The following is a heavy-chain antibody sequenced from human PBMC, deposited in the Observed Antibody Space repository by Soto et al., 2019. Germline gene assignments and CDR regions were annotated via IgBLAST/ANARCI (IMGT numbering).Heavy chain of an antibody. CDR2: MSGSGDTT. D-gene: IGHD4-17*01. CDR1: GFTFSSYA. J-gene: IGHJ4*02. Sequence: EVQLLESGGGLVQPGGSLRLSCAASGFTFSSYAMSWFRQSPGKGLEWVAAMSGSGDTTYTYYADSVKGRFTISRDNSTNTLYLHMNRLRAEDTAVSFCAKGRDYGGTYRDYWGQGTLVTVSS. V-gene: IGHV3-23*01. CDR3: AKGRDYGGTYRDY.